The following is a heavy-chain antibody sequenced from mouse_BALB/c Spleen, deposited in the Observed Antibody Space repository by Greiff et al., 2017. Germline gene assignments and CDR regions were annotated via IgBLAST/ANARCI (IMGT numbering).Heavy chain of an antibody. CDR2: IWTGGGT. CDR1: GFSLTSYD. V-gene: IGHV2-9-2*01. CDR3: VRGSYYRTWFAY. J-gene: IGHJ3*01. Sequence: QVQLKQSGPGLVAPSQSLSITCTVSGFSLTSYDISWIRQPPGKGLEWLGVIWTGGGTNYNSAFMSRLSISKDNSKSQVFLKMNSLQTDDTAIYYCVRGSYYRTWFAYWGQGTLVTVSA. D-gene: IGHD2-14*01.